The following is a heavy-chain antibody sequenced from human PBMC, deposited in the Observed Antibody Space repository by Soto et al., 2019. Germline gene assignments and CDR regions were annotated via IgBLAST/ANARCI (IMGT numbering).Heavy chain of an antibody. CDR3: ARLDLRWAGTTSYFDY. J-gene: IGHJ4*02. D-gene: IGHD1-7*01. V-gene: IGHV4-59*08. CDR2: IYYSGST. CDR1: GGSISSYY. Sequence: SETLSLTCTVSGGSISSYYWSWIRQPPGKGLEWIGYIYYSGSTNYNPSLKSRVTISVDTSKNQFSLKLSSVTAADTAVYYCARLDLRWAGTTSYFDYWGQGTLVTVSS.